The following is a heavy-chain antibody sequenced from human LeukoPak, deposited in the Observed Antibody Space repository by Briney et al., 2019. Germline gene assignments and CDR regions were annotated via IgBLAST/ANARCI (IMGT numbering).Heavy chain of an antibody. V-gene: IGHV4-34*01. J-gene: IGHJ4*02. Sequence: PSETLSRTCAVYGGSFSAYYWSWIRQPPGKGLEWIGEINHSGTTSYNPSLKSRVTISVDTSKNQFSLRLTSVAAADTAVYYCARGGGYCSRASCSDFDYWGPGTQVTVSS. D-gene: IGHD2-2*03. CDR1: GGSFSAYY. CDR2: INHSGTT. CDR3: ARGGGYCSRASCSDFDY.